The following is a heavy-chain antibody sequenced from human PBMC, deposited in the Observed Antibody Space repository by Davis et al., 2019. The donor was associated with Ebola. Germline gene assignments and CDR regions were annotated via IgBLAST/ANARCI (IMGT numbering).Heavy chain of an antibody. Sequence: SVKVSCKASGGTFSSYAIRWVRQAPGQGLEWMGGIIPILGIANYAQKFQGRVTITADESTSTAYMELSSLRSEDTAVYYCARTYYDFWSGRSEPYYYYYGMDVWGQGTTVTVSS. CDR1: GGTFSSYA. D-gene: IGHD3-3*01. CDR3: ARTYYDFWSGRSEPYYYYYGMDV. CDR2: IIPILGIA. J-gene: IGHJ6*02. V-gene: IGHV1-69*10.